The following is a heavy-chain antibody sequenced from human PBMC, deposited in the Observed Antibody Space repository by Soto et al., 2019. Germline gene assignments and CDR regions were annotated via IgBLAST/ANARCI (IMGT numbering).Heavy chain of an antibody. CDR3: ARPKRSGYDRGDSYYHTMDV. CDR2: ILPMFGAV. D-gene: IGHD3-3*01. J-gene: IGHJ6*02. Sequence: QMRLVQSGAEVKNSGSSVKVSCKASGGTSSNFVITWVRQVPGQGLEWLGGILPMFGAVKYAQKFQDRLTITADRFKNTSSMELGSLRSEDTAVYYCARPKRSGYDRGDSYYHTMDVWGHGTTVTVS. CDR1: GGTSSNFV. V-gene: IGHV1-69*06.